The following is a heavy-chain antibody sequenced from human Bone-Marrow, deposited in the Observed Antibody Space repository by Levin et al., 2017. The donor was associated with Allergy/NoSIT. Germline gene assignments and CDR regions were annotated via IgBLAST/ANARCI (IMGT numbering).Heavy chain of an antibody. J-gene: IGHJ6*02. Sequence: GESLKISCAASGFTFSSYAMHWVRQAPGKGLEWVAVISYDGSNKYYADSVKGRFTISRDNSKNTLYLQMNSLRAEDTAVYYCARDRGPPPDYDGMDGWGQGTTVTVSS. V-gene: IGHV3-30-3*01. CDR2: ISYDGSNK. CDR3: ARDRGPPPDYDGMDG. D-gene: IGHD5-12*01. CDR1: GFTFSSYA.